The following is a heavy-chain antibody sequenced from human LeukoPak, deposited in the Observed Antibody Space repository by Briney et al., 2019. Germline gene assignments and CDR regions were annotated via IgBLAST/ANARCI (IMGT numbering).Heavy chain of an antibody. Sequence: SETLSLTCTVSGGSISSYHWSWIRQPPGKGLEWIGEINHSGSTNYNPSLKSRVTISVDTSKNQFSLKLSSVTAADTAVYYCARAGSTPFDYWGQGTLVTVSS. D-gene: IGHD5/OR15-5a*01. CDR1: GGSISSYH. CDR3: ARAGSTPFDY. CDR2: INHSGST. V-gene: IGHV4-34*01. J-gene: IGHJ4*02.